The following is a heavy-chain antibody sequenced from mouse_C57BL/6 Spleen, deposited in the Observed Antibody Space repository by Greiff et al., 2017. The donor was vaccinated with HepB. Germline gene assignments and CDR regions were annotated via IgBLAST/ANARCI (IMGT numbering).Heavy chain of an antibody. J-gene: IGHJ2*01. CDR1: GYTFTSYW. CDR2: IDPSDSET. D-gene: IGHD1-1*01. CDR3: ARTTTVVAPFDY. V-gene: IGHV1-52*01. Sequence: QVHVKQPGAELVRPGSSVKLSCKASGYTFTSYWMHWVKQRPIQGLEWIGNIDPSDSETHYNQKFKDKATLTVDKSSSTAYMQLSSLTSEDSAVYYCARTTTVVAPFDYWGQGTTLTVSS.